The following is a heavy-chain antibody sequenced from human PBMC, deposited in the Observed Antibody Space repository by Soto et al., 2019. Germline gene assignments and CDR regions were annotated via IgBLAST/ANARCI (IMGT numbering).Heavy chain of an antibody. CDR1: GGSLSGYS. J-gene: IGHJ4*02. D-gene: IGHD1-26*01. CDR3: ARGLISGSHYSGGWYYFDS. V-gene: IGHV4-34*01. Sequence: PSETLSLTCAVYGGSLSGYSWSWIRQPPGKGLEWIGYIYHSGSTYYNPSLKSRVTISVDRSKNQFSLKLSSVTAADTAVYYCARGLISGSHYSGGWYYFDSWGQGTQVTVSS. CDR2: IYHSGST.